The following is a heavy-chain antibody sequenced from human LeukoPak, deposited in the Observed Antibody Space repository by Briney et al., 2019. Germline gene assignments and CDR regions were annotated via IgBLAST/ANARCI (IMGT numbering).Heavy chain of an antibody. J-gene: IGHJ4*02. D-gene: IGHD5-18*01. CDR1: GFIFSSYG. CDR2: ISNDGINT. Sequence: GGSLRLSCAASGFIFSSYGMHWVRQAPGKGLEWLAYISNDGINTYYAGSVKGRFTISRDNSKNTLHLQMNSLRAKDTAVYYCAKAVDTTMIFGVSWGQGTLVTVSS. CDR3: AKAVDTTMIFGVS. V-gene: IGHV3-30*18.